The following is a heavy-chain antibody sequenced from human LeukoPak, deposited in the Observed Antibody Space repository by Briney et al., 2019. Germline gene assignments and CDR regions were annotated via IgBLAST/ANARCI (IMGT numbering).Heavy chain of an antibody. D-gene: IGHD6-13*01. CDR3: AKGYSSSWSPYFDY. Sequence: PWGSLRLSCAASGFTFSNYGMHWVRQAPGKWLEWVAVISYGGSNEYYADSVKGRFTISRDNSKNTLYLQMNSLTVEDTAVYFCAKGYSSSWSPYFDYWGQGTLVTVSS. J-gene: IGHJ4*02. CDR2: ISYGGSNE. CDR1: GFTFSNYG. V-gene: IGHV3-30*18.